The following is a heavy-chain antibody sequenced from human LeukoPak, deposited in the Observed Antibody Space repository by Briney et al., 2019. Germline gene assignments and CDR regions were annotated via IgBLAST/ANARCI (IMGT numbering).Heavy chain of an antibody. CDR1: GFTFSSYW. V-gene: IGHV3-7*01. J-gene: IGHJ4*02. D-gene: IGHD6-6*01. CDR3: ARDHHSSSSQLDY. Sequence: GGSLRLSCAASGFTFSSYWMSWVRQAPGKGLEWVANIKQDGSEKYYVDSVKGRFTISRDNAKNSLYLQMNSLRAEDTAVYYCARDHHSSSSQLDYWGQGTLVTVSS. CDR2: IKQDGSEK.